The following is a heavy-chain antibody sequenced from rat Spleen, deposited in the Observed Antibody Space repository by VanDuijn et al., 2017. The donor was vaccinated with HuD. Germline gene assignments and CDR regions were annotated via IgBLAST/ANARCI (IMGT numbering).Heavy chain of an antibody. D-gene: IGHD1-10*01. CDR2: ISYDGSST. CDR1: GFNFSDYA. V-gene: IGHV5-17*01. Sequence: EVQLVESGGGLVQPGNSLKLSCAASGFNFSDYAMAWVRQSPKKGLEWVTTISYDGSSTYYPDSVKGRFTFSRDNAENTVYLQMNSLRSEDTATYYCARENFGTTFAYWGQGVMVTASS. CDR3: ARENFGTTFAY. J-gene: IGHJ2*01.